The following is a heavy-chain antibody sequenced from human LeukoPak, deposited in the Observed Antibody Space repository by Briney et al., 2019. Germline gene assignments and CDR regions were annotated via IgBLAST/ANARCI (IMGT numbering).Heavy chain of an antibody. CDR2: ISSSSSTI. Sequence: GRSLRLSSSASGFTFSSYSMNWVRQAPGKGLEWVSYISSSSSTIYYAESVKGRFTISRDNAKNSLYLQMSRLRAEDTAVYYCARALPCGGDCYSDIPHFFDYWGQGTLVTVSS. CDR3: ARALPCGGDCYSDIPHFFDY. J-gene: IGHJ4*02. V-gene: IGHV3-48*01. D-gene: IGHD2-21*02. CDR1: GFTFSSYS.